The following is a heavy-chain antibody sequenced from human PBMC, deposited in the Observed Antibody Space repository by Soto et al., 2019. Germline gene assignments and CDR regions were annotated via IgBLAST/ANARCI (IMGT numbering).Heavy chain of an antibody. CDR2: ISSSSSYI. Sequence: PGGSLRLSCAASGFTFSSYSMNWVRQAPGKGLEWVSSISSSSSYIYYADSVKGRFTISRDNAKNSLYLQMNSLRAEDTAVYYCAREIVTTGEYYFDSWGLGTLVTVSS. V-gene: IGHV3-21*01. D-gene: IGHD1-1*01. J-gene: IGHJ4*02. CDR1: GFTFSSYS. CDR3: AREIVTTGEYYFDS.